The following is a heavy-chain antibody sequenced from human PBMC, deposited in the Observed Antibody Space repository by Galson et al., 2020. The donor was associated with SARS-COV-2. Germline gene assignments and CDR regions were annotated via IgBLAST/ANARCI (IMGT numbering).Heavy chain of an antibody. Sequence: GGSLRLSCAASGFTFSSYAMSWVRQAPGKGLEWVSDISGSGGSTYYADSVKGRFTISGDNSKNTLYLQMNSLRAEDTAVYYCAKGSLQDCSSTSCPWVQGTLVTVSS. D-gene: IGHD2-2*01. CDR2: ISGSGGST. CDR1: GFTFSSYA. CDR3: AKGSLQDCSSTSCP. J-gene: IGHJ5*02. V-gene: IGHV3-23*01.